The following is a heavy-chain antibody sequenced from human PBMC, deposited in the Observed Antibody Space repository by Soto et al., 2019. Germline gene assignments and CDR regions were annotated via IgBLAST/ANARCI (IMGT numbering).Heavy chain of an antibody. Sequence: GASVKVSCKASGYTFTSYAMHWVRQAPGQRLEWMGWINAGNGNTKYSQKFQGRVTITRDTSASTAYMELSSLRSEDTAVYYCARNGDMITFGGVHSDMDVWGKGTTVTVSS. CDR3: ARNGDMITFGGVHSDMDV. V-gene: IGHV1-3*01. CDR1: GYTFTSYA. J-gene: IGHJ6*03. CDR2: INAGNGNT. D-gene: IGHD3-16*01.